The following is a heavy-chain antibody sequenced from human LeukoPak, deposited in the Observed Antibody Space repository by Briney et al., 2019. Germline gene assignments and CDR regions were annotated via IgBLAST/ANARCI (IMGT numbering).Heavy chain of an antibody. CDR2: ISYSGTT. CDR1: GASLTRYH. V-gene: IGHV4-59*01. CDR3: ARVGAPWGAFDI. J-gene: IGHJ3*02. Sequence: SETLSLTCTVSGASLTRYHWTWIRQSPGKGLEWIGYISYSGTTDYSPSLKSRVTISGDTAKTHFSLRLTSVTAADTAVYFCARVGAPWGAFDIWGPGTMVIVSS. D-gene: IGHD3-16*01.